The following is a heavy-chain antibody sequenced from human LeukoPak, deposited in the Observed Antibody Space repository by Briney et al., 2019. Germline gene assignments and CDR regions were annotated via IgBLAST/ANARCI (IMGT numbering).Heavy chain of an antibody. CDR3: ARETAASATNWFDP. V-gene: IGHV4-38-2*02. D-gene: IGHD2-15*01. Sequence: SETLSLTCTVSGYSISSGYYWGWIRQPPGKGLEWIGSIYHSGSTYYNPSLKSRVTISVDTSKNQFSLKLSSVTAADTAVYYCARETAASATNWFDPWGQGTLVTVSS. J-gene: IGHJ5*02. CDR2: IYHSGST. CDR1: GYSISSGYY.